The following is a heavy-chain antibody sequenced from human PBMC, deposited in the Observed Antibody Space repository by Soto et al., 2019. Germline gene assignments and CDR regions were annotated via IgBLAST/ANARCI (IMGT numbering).Heavy chain of an antibody. CDR3: ARSPYYYDSSGYYN. CDR2: ISAYNGNT. Sequence: GSVKVSCQASVYTFTISGISWVRQAPGQGLEWMGWISAYNGNTNYAQKLQGRVTMTTDTSTSTAYMELRSLRSDDTAVYYCARSPYYYDSSGYYNWGQGTLVTVSS. D-gene: IGHD3-22*01. CDR1: VYTFTISG. J-gene: IGHJ4*02. V-gene: IGHV1-18*01.